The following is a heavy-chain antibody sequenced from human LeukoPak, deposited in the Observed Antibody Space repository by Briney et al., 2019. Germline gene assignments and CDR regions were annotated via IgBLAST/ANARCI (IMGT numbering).Heavy chain of an antibody. CDR1: GFTFNNYR. D-gene: IGHD3-22*01. J-gene: IGHJ4*02. V-gene: IGHV3-7*01. CDR2: IKQDGSER. CDR3: ARTDQHDSSAYRPIDY. Sequence: PGGSLRLSCAASGFTFNNYRMSWVRQAPGKGLEWVANIKQDGSERYYVDSVKGRFTISRDNAKNSLYLQMNSLRAEDTAVYYCARTDQHDSSAYRPIDYWGQGTLVTVSS.